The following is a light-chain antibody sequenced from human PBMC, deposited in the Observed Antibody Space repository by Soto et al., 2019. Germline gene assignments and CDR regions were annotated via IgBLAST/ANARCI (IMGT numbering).Light chain of an antibody. CDR1: QSVSSY. CDR2: DAP. Sequence: EIVLTQSPATLSLSPGERATLSCRASQSVSSYLAWYQQKPGQAPRLLIYDAPSRATGIPARFSGSGSGTDFTLTISSLEPEDFAVYYCQQRSNWPPVFTFGPGTKVDIK. CDR3: QQRSNWPPVFT. V-gene: IGKV3-11*01. J-gene: IGKJ3*01.